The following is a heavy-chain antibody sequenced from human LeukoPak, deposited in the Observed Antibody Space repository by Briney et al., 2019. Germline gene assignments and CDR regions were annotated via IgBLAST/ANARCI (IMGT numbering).Heavy chain of an antibody. D-gene: IGHD3-22*01. J-gene: IGHJ5*02. CDR1: GLTFTSSA. V-gene: IGHV1-58*02. CDR2: IVVGSGNT. CDR3: AADLPTYDSSGYP. Sequence: SVKVSCKASGLTFTSSAMQWVRQARGQRLEWIGWIVVGSGNTNYAQKFQERVTITRDMSTSTAYMELSSLRSEDTAVYYCAADLPTYDSSGYPWGQGTLVTVSS.